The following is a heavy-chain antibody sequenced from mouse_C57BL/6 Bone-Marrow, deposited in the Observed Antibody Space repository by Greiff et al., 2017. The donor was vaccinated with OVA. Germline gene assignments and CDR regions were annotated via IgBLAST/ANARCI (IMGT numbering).Heavy chain of an antibody. CDR3: ARGLYNYGSSYGFAY. CDR1: GYTFTSYW. CDR2: IDPSDSET. V-gene: IGHV1-52*01. J-gene: IGHJ3*01. Sequence: VQLQQPGAELVRPGSSVKLSCKASGYTFTSYWMHWVKQRPIQGLEWIGNIDPSDSETHYNQKFKDKATLTVDKSSSTAYMQLSSLTSEDSAVYYCARGLYNYGSSYGFAYWGQGTLVTVSA. D-gene: IGHD1-1*01.